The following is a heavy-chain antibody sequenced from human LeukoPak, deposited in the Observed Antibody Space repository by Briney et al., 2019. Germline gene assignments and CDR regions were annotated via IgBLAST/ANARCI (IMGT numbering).Heavy chain of an antibody. Sequence: SETLSLTCTISGDSISPYYWNWIRQPPGKGLEWIGYIYYSGRANYNPSLKSRFTISVDMSKNQLSLKLSSVTPADTAVYFCARTGVASRPFDFWGQGTLVTVSS. CDR2: IYYSGRA. CDR1: GDSISPYY. D-gene: IGHD6-6*01. V-gene: IGHV4-59*01. J-gene: IGHJ4*02. CDR3: ARTGVASRPFDF.